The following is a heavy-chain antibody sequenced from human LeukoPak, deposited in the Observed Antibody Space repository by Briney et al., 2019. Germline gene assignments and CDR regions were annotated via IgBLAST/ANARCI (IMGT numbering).Heavy chain of an antibody. CDR2: IHSDESSA. Sequence: GGSLRLSCATSGFSFSAYGMHWVRLAPAKALVWVSRIHSDESSARYADSVKGRFTISRDNAKNTLYLQMNSLRAEDTAVYYCARDLVGAIDFWGQGTLVTVSS. CDR1: GFSFSAYG. D-gene: IGHD1-26*01. V-gene: IGHV3-74*01. J-gene: IGHJ4*02. CDR3: ARDLVGAIDF.